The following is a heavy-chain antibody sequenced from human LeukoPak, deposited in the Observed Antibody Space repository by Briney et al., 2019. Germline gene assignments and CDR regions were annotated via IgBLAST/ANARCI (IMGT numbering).Heavy chain of an antibody. Sequence: SQTLSLTCAISGDSVSSNSAAWNWLRQSPSRGLEWLGRTYYRSKWYNDYAVSVKSRITINPDTSKNQFSLQLNSVTPEDTAVYYCARENYYDRDWFDPWGQGTLVTVSS. CDR1: GDSVSSNSAA. V-gene: IGHV6-1*01. CDR3: ARENYYDRDWFDP. D-gene: IGHD3-22*01. J-gene: IGHJ5*02. CDR2: TYYRSKWYN.